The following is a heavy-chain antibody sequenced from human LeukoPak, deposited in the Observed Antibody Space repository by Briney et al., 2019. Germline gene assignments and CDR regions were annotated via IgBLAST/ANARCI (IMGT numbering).Heavy chain of an antibody. Sequence: SETLSLTCTVSGGSISSGDYYWSWIRQPPGKGLEWIGHIYDSGTTFHYNPSLKSRVNISVDTSKNQFSLRLSSVTAVDTAVYYCASTNCSSASCYGANWFDPWGQGTLVTVSS. V-gene: IGHV4-30-4*08. CDR1: GGSISSGDYY. J-gene: IGHJ5*02. CDR2: IYDSGTT. CDR3: ASTNCSSASCYGANWFDP. D-gene: IGHD2-2*01.